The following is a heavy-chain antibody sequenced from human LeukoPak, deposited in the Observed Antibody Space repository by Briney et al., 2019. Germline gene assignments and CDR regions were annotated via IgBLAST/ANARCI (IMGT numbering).Heavy chain of an antibody. D-gene: IGHD3-22*01. J-gene: IGHJ3*02. CDR1: GGTFSSYA. Sequence: ASVKVSCKASGGTFSSYAISWVRQAPGQGLEWMGGINPIFGTANYAQKFQGRVTITADESTSTAYMELSSLRSEDTAVYYCARELGAYYYDSSGYPPHGAFDIWGQGTMATVSS. CDR3: ARELGAYYYDSSGYPPHGAFDI. CDR2: INPIFGTA. V-gene: IGHV1-69*13.